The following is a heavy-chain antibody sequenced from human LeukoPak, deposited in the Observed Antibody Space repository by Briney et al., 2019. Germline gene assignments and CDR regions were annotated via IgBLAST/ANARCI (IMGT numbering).Heavy chain of an antibody. D-gene: IGHD2-2*01. CDR1: GYTFTSYY. CDR2: INPSGGST. V-gene: IGHV1-46*01. J-gene: IGHJ3*02. Sequence: ASVKVSCKASGYTFTSYYMHWVRQAPGQGLEWMGIINPSGGSTSYAQKFQGRVTMTRDTSTSTVYMELSSLRSEDTAVYYCARPYTYCSSTSCPEVLAFDIWGQGTMVTVSS. CDR3: ARPYTYCSSTSCPEVLAFDI.